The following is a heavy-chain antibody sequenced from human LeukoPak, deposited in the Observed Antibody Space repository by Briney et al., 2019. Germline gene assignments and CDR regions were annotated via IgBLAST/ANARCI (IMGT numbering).Heavy chain of an antibody. V-gene: IGHV1-46*01. J-gene: IGHJ3*02. CDR1: GYTFTNYY. CDR2: INPSGGNT. Sequence: GSVKVSCKASGYTFTNYYIHWVRQAPGQGLEWMGLINPSGGNTNYAQNFQGRVTMTRDTSASTVYMELSSLRSEDTAIYYCARIRDGYNDAYDIWGQGTMVTVSS. CDR3: ARIRDGYNDAYDI. D-gene: IGHD5-24*01.